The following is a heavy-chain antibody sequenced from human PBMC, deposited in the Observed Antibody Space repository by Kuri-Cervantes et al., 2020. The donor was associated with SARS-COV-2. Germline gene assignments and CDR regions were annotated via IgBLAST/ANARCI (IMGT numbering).Heavy chain of an antibody. V-gene: IGHV4-39*01. Sequence: SETLSLTCTVSGGSISSSSYYWGWIRQPPGKGLEWIGSIYYSGSTYYNPSLKSRVTISVDTSKNQFSLKLSSVTAADTAVYYCAIAAAEFFDYWGQGTLVTVSS. CDR3: AIAAAEFFDY. J-gene: IGHJ4*02. CDR1: GGSISSSSYY. CDR2: IYYSGST. D-gene: IGHD6-13*01.